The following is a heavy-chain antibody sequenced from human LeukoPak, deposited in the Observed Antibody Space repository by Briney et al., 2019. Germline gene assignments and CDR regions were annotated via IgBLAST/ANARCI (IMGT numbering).Heavy chain of an antibody. CDR1: GYTFTSYD. CDR3: ARELGYCSSTSCSNWFDP. Sequence: ASVKVSCKASGYTFTSYDINWVRQATGQGLEWMGWMNPNSGNTGYAQKFQGRVTMTRNTSISTAYMELSSLRSGDTAVYYCARELGYCSSTSCSNWFDPWGQGTLVTVSP. J-gene: IGHJ5*02. V-gene: IGHV1-8*01. D-gene: IGHD2-2*01. CDR2: MNPNSGNT.